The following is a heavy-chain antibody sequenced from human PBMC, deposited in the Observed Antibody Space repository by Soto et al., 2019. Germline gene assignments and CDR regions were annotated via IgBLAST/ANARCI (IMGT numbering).Heavy chain of an antibody. V-gene: IGHV3-23*01. CDR2: MSGSGGRT. Sequence: GGSLRLSCAASGFTFSSYAMSWVRQAPGKGLEWVSAMSGSGGRTYYADSLKGRFSIARDNSKNTLYLQMNSLRAEDTAVYYCAKDLGQWLVRGGMDVWGQGTTVTVSS. CDR3: AKDLGQWLVRGGMDV. J-gene: IGHJ6*02. CDR1: GFTFSSYA. D-gene: IGHD6-19*01.